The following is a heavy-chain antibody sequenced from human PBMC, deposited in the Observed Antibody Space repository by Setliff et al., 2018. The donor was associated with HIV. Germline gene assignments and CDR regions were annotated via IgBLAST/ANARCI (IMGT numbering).Heavy chain of an antibody. CDR2: ISGSGDST. D-gene: IGHD2-15*01. CDR1: GFTFGSYA. V-gene: IGHV3-23*01. CDR3: AKTLPTLYPPHDYYFAMDV. J-gene: IGHJ6*02. Sequence: GGSLRLSCAPSGFTFGSYAVSWVRQAPGKGLEWVSVISGSGDSTFYADSLKGRFTISRDNSKNTLYLQMNSLRAEDTAVYYCAKTLPTLYPPHDYYFAMDVWGQGTTVTVSS.